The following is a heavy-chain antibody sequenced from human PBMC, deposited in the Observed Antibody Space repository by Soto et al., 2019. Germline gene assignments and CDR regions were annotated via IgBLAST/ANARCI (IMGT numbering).Heavy chain of an antibody. J-gene: IGHJ6*02. Sequence: EIQILESGGALVQPGGSLRLSCSVSGFTFSDYAMNWVRQAPGKGLEWVSAVSGRGDGTFYADSVKGRFTISRDNSKNTVYMQINSLTVDDTAVYYCAKDVEEVLPDYGMDVWGRGTTVRVSS. V-gene: IGHV3-23*01. CDR2: VSGRGDGT. CDR3: AKDVEEVLPDYGMDV. CDR1: GFTFSDYA.